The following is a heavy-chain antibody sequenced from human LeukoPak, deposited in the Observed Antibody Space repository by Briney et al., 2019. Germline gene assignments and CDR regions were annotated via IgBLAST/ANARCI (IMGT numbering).Heavy chain of an antibody. CDR2: IIPIFGTA. CDR3: ARGGTVAGYRSPLKSHFDS. Sequence: ASVKVSCKASGGTFSSYAISWVRQAPGQGLEWMGGIIPIFGTANYAQKFQGRVTITTDESTSTAYMELSSLRSEDTAVYYCARGGTVAGYRSPLKSHFDSWGQGTLVTVSP. J-gene: IGHJ4*02. D-gene: IGHD6-19*01. V-gene: IGHV1-69*05. CDR1: GGTFSSYA.